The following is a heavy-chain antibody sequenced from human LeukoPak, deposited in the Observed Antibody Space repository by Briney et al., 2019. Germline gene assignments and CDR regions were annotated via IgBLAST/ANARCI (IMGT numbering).Heavy chain of an antibody. CDR1: GYSFTSYN. Sequence: GASVKVSCKTSGYSFTSYNLHWVRQAPGQRLEWMGIINPSGGNTNYAQKFQGRVTMTRDTSTSTVYMELSSLKSEDTAVYYCARVRDGYNEAYDIWGQGTMVTVSS. CDR2: INPSGGNT. V-gene: IGHV1-46*01. J-gene: IGHJ3*02. D-gene: IGHD5-24*01. CDR3: ARVRDGYNEAYDI.